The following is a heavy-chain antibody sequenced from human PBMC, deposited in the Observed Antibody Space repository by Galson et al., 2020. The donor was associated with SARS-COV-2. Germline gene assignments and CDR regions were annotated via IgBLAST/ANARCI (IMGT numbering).Heavy chain of an antibody. CDR3: ARDDSTVTRLVDAFDI. V-gene: IGHV3-7*04. D-gene: IGHD4-17*01. J-gene: IGHJ3*02. CDR1: GFTITNYW. Sequence: GESLKISCAASGFTITNYWVSWVRQAPGKGLEWVANIKQDGSEKYYVNSVKGRFTISRDNAKNSLYLQMNSLTAEDTAVYYCARDDSTVTRLVDAFDIWGRGTVVTVSS. CDR2: IKQDGSEK.